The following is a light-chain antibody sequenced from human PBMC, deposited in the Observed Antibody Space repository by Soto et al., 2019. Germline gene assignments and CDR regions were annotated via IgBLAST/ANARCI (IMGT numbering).Light chain of an antibody. J-gene: IGKJ1*01. V-gene: IGKV3-11*01. CDR1: QSVSSY. Sequence: EIVLTQSPATLSLSPGERATLSCRASQSVSSYLAWFQQKPGQAPRLLIYDASNRATGIPARFSGSGSGTDLTLTISSLEPGDFAVYYCQQRSNWQRTFGQGTKVEIK. CDR3: QQRSNWQRT. CDR2: DAS.